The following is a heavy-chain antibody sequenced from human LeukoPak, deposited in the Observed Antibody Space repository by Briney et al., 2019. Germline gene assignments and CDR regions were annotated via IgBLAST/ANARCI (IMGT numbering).Heavy chain of an antibody. J-gene: IGHJ4*02. Sequence: ASVKVSCKASGYTFTGYYMHWVRQAPGQGLEWMGRINPNSGGTNYAQKFQGGVTITADESTSTAYMELSSLRSEDTAVYYCARDRRASSSWHEPFDYWGQGTLVTVSS. CDR3: ARDRRASSSWHEPFDY. V-gene: IGHV1-2*06. CDR1: GYTFTGYY. CDR2: INPNSGGT. D-gene: IGHD6-13*01.